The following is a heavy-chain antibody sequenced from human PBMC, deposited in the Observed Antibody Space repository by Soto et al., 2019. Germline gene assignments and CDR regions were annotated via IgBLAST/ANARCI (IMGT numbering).Heavy chain of an antibody. Sequence: ASVKVSCKASGYTFTSYAMHWVRQAPGQRLEWMGWINAGNGNTKYSQKFQGRVTITRDMSTSTAYMELSSLRSEDTAVYYCAAIGFITMIVVVRSWAFDIWGQGTMVTVSS. CDR2: INAGNGNT. V-gene: IGHV1-3*01. CDR3: AAIGFITMIVVVRSWAFDI. CDR1: GYTFTSYA. D-gene: IGHD3-22*01. J-gene: IGHJ3*02.